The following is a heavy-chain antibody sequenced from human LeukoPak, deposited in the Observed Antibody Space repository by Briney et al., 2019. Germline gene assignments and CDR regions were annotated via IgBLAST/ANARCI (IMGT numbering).Heavy chain of an antibody. J-gene: IGHJ3*01. CDR1: GGSVSSNNYY. CDR2: IYYSGNT. CDR3: AREFANLAAFDF. V-gene: IGHV4-61*01. Sequence: SETLSLTCTVSGGSVSSNNYYWSWIRQPPGKGLEWIRYIYYSGNTNYNPSLKSRVTISVDTSKNQFSLKLSSVTAADTAVYYCAREFANLAAFDFWGQGTMVTVSA.